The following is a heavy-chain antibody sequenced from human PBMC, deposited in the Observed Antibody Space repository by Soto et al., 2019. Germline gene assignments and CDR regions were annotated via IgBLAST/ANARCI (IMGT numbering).Heavy chain of an antibody. CDR2: IYYSGST. J-gene: IGHJ4*02. Sequence: QVQLQESGPGLVKPSQTLSLTCTVSGGSISSGGYYWSWIRQHPGKGLEWIGYIYYSGSTYYNPSRKSRVTISVDTSKNQFSLKLSSVTAADTAVYYCAREGSGWFHPYYFDYWGQGTLVTVSS. CDR3: AREGSGWFHPYYFDY. CDR1: GGSISSGGYY. D-gene: IGHD6-19*01. V-gene: IGHV4-31*03.